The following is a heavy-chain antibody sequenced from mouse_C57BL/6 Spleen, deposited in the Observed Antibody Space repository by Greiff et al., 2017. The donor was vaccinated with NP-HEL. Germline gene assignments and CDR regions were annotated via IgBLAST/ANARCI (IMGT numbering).Heavy chain of an antibody. J-gene: IGHJ1*03. V-gene: IGHV5-15*01. CDR2: ISNLAYSI. Sequence: EVNVVESGGGLVQPGGSLKLSCAASGFTFSDYGMAWVRQAPRKGPEWVAFISNLAYSIYYADTVTGRFTISRENAKNTLYLEMSSLRSEDTAMYYCARPGSSSYWYFDVWGTGTTVTVSS. CDR3: ARPGSSSYWYFDV. CDR1: GFTFSDYG. D-gene: IGHD1-1*01.